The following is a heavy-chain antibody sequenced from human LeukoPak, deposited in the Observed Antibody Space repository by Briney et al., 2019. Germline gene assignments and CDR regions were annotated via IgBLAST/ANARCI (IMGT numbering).Heavy chain of an antibody. V-gene: IGHV4-34*01. J-gene: IGHJ5*02. Sequence: AETLSLICAVYGGSLSGYYWSWVRLPPGKGPEWIGEISHSGSTNYNPSPKTRVTISLDTSKNQFSLKLSSLTAADTAVYYCARAYGPELSWGQGTLVTVSS. D-gene: IGHD3-10*01. CDR3: ARAYGPELS. CDR2: ISHSGST. CDR1: GGSLSGYY.